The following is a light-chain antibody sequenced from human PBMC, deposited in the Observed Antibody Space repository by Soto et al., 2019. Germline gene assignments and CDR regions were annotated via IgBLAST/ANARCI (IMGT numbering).Light chain of an antibody. V-gene: IGKV3-20*01. CDR2: GAS. CDR3: QQYGTSEII. CDR1: QNVSSNL. J-gene: IGKJ5*01. Sequence: TVLTQSPGTLSLSPGERATLSCMASQNVSSNLLVWYQQHPGQAPRLLIYGASSRATGITDRFSGSGSGTDFTLTISRLEPEDFSVFYCQQYGTSEIIFGQGTRLEIK.